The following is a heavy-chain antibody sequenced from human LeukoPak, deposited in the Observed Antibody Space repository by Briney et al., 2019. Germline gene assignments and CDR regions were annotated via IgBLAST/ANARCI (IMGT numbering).Heavy chain of an antibody. CDR2: ISSGSATI. V-gene: IGHV3-48*02. Sequence: PGGSLRLSCAATGFTFSSHSMNWVRQGPGRRLEWVSYISSGSATIYYADSVKGRFTISRDNAKNSLYLQMSGLRDEDTAVYYCASGSYGQFDYWGQGTLVTVSS. D-gene: IGHD3-16*01. CDR1: GFTFSSHS. J-gene: IGHJ4*02. CDR3: ASGSYGQFDY.